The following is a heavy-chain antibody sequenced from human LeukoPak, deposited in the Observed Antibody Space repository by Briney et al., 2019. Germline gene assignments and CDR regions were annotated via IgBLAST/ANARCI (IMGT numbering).Heavy chain of an antibody. Sequence: GESLKISGKGSGYSFTSYWIGLVRQMAGKGLEWMGIIYPGDSDTRYSPPFQGQVPISADKSICTAYLQWSSLKASDTAMYYCARQKASRDDAFDIWGQGTMVTVSS. V-gene: IGHV5-51*01. CDR2: IYPGDSDT. J-gene: IGHJ3*02. CDR1: GYSFTSYW. CDR3: ARQKASRDDAFDI.